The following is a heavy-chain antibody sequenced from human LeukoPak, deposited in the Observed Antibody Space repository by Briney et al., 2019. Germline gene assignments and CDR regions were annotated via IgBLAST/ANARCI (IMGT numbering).Heavy chain of an antibody. V-gene: IGHV3-21*01. CDR3: AREIIAAAVYDAFDI. CDR1: GFTFSSYS. Sequence: GGSLRLSCAASGFTFSSYSMNWVRQAPRKGLEWVSSISSRSNYIYYADSVKGRFTISRDNAKNSLDLQMNSLRAEDTAVYYCAREIIAAAVYDAFDIWGQGTMVTVSS. D-gene: IGHD6-25*01. J-gene: IGHJ3*02. CDR2: ISSRSNYI.